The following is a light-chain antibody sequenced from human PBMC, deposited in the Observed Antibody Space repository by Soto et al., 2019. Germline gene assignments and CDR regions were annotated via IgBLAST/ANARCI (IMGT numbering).Light chain of an antibody. CDR2: GAS. V-gene: IGKV3-20*01. Sequence: EIVLTQSPGTLSLSPGERATLSCRASQSVSSSYLAWYQQKPGQAPRLLIYGASSRATGIPDRFSGSGSGTDFTLTISRLEPEDFAVYYCPQYGSSLFGPGTKVDIK. CDR3: PQYGSSL. CDR1: QSVSSSY. J-gene: IGKJ3*01.